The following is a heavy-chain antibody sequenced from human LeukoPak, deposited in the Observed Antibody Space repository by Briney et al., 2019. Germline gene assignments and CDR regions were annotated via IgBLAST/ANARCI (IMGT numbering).Heavy chain of an antibody. D-gene: IGHD3-10*01. CDR3: ARDIRITMVRGVIIMGY. Sequence: ASVKVSCKASGYTFTSYDINWVRQAPGQGLEWMGWISAYNGNTNYAQKLQGRVTMTTDTSTSTAYMELRSLRSDDTAVYYCARDIRITMVRGVIIMGYWGQGTLVTVSS. V-gene: IGHV1-18*01. CDR2: ISAYNGNT. J-gene: IGHJ4*02. CDR1: GYTFTSYD.